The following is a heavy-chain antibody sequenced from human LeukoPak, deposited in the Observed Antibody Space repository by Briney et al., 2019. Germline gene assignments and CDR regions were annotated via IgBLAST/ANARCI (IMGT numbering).Heavy chain of an antibody. D-gene: IGHD3-16*01. V-gene: IGHV3-23*01. CDR3: AKDAPSYVWGSYSPIDY. CDR1: GFTFSSYA. J-gene: IGHJ4*02. CDR2: ISGSGGST. Sequence: PGGSLRLSCAASGFTFSSYAMSWVRQAPGKGLEWVSAISGSGGSTYYADSVKGRFTISRDNSKNTLYLQMNSLRAEDTAVYYCAKDAPSYVWGSYSPIDYWGQGTLVTVSS.